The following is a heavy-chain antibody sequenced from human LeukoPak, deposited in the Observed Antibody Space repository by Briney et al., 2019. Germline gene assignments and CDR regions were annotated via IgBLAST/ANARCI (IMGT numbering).Heavy chain of an antibody. Sequence: ASVKVSCKASGYTFSGYYMHWVRQAPGQGLEWMGWINPNSGGTNYAQKFQGRVTITRETSISTAYMELSRLRSDDTAAYYCARGHSRQDVWGQGTTVTVSS. CDR3: ARGHSRQDV. V-gene: IGHV1-2*02. CDR1: GYTFSGYY. D-gene: IGHD6-13*01. CDR2: INPNSGGT. J-gene: IGHJ6*02.